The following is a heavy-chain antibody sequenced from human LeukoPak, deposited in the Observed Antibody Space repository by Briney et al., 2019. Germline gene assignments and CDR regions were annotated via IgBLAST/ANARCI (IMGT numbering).Heavy chain of an antibody. CDR2: ISSDGSST. CDR3: ARDQRVTGRPDIDY. J-gene: IGHJ4*02. CDR1: GFTFRNHW. Sequence: GGSLRLSCAASGFTFRNHWMHWVRQTPGKGLVWVSRISSDGSSTTYADSVKGRFTISRDNAKNTPYLQMNNLRAEDTAMYYCARDQRVTGRPDIDYWGQGTLVIVSS. V-gene: IGHV3-74*03. D-gene: IGHD6-6*01.